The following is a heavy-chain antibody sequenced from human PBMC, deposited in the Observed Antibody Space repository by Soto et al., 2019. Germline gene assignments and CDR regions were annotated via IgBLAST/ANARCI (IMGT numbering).Heavy chain of an antibody. CDR3: VRSPARPRSYYYYGMDV. CDR1: GFTLSSYN. CDR2: ISSSSSSI. Sequence: EVQLVESGGGLVKPGGSLRLSCTASGFTLSSYNVNWVRQAPGKGLEWVASISSSSSSIYYADSVKGRFTISRDNAKNSLYLQMNSLRVEDTAVYYCVRSPARPRSYYYYGMDVWGQGTTVTVSS. V-gene: IGHV3-21*02. J-gene: IGHJ6*02. D-gene: IGHD6-6*01.